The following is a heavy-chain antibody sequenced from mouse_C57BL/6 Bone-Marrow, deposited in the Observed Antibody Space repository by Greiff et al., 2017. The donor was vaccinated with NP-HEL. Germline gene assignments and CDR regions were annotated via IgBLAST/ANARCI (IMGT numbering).Heavy chain of an antibody. Sequence: VQLKQSGAELVRPGASVKLSCTASGFNIKDDYMHWVKQRPEQGLEWIGWIDPENGDTEYASKFQGKATITADTSSNTACLQLSSLTSEDTAVYYCTTGDYVGYWGQGTTLTVSS. CDR3: TTGDYVGY. D-gene: IGHD2-4*01. V-gene: IGHV14-4*01. J-gene: IGHJ2*01. CDR1: GFNIKDDY. CDR2: IDPENGDT.